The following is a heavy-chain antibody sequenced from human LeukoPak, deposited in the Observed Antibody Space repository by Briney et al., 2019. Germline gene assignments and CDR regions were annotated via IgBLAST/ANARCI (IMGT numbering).Heavy chain of an antibody. V-gene: IGHV3-21*01. J-gene: IGHJ6*04. CDR3: AELGITMIGGV. Sequence: SGGSLRLSCAASGFTFSSYSMTWVRQAPGKGLEWVSSITSSSSYIYYADSVKGRFTISRDNAKNSLYLQMNSLRAEDTAVYYCAELGITMIGGVWGKGTTVTISS. D-gene: IGHD3-10*02. CDR2: ITSSSSYI. CDR1: GFTFSSYS.